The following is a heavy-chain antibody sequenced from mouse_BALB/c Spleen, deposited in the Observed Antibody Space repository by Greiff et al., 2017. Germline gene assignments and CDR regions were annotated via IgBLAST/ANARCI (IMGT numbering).Heavy chain of an antibody. CDR3: ARDRAPIYYDYDGGFAY. CDR1: GFTFSSYG. Sequence: EVQLVESGGGLVQPGGSLKLSCAASGFTFSSYGMSWVRQTPDKRLELVATINSNGGSTYYPDSVKGRFTISRDNAKNTLYLQMSSLKSEDTAMYYCARDRAPIYYDYDGGFAYWGQGTLVTVSA. CDR2: INSNGGST. D-gene: IGHD2-4*01. V-gene: IGHV5-6-3*01. J-gene: IGHJ3*01.